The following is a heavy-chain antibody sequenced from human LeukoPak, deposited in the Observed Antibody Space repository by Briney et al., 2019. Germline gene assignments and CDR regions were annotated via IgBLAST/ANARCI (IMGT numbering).Heavy chain of an antibody. J-gene: IGHJ5*02. CDR3: AKRAVTTAAYLWCDP. Sequence: SQTLSLTCTVSGGSLSSNYWGWIRQPPGKGLEWLGSILSSGSNTYHPSLEGRLTISIDTSKNHSSLKRRSVTAADTAVYYCAKRAVTTAAYLWCDPWGQGTLVTVSS. V-gene: IGHV4-59*08. CDR2: ILSSGSN. CDR1: GGSLSSNY. D-gene: IGHD2-2*01.